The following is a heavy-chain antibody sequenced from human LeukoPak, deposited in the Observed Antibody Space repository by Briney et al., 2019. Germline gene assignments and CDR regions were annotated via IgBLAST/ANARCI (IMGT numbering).Heavy chain of an antibody. CDR1: GFTFSSYA. J-gene: IGHJ3*02. CDR2: ISGSGGST. V-gene: IGHV3-23*01. D-gene: IGHD6-19*01. Sequence: GGSLRLSCAASGFTFSSYAMGWVRQAPGKGLEWVSAISGSGGSTYYADSVKGRFTISRDNSKNTLYLQMNSLRAEDTAVYYCVRGGLAHAFDIWGQGTMVTVSS. CDR3: VRGGLAHAFDI.